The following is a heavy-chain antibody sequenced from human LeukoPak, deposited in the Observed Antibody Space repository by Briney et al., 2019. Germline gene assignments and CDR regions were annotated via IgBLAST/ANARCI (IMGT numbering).Heavy chain of an antibody. J-gene: IGHJ4*02. CDR1: GFTFSSYE. Sequence: PGGSLRLSCAASGFTFSSYEMNWVRQAPGKGLEWASYISSSGSTIYYADSVKGRFTISRDNAKNSLYLQMNSLRAEDTAVYYCARVKGSYGSFDYWGQGTLVTASS. V-gene: IGHV3-48*03. CDR3: ARVKGSYGSFDY. D-gene: IGHD5-18*01. CDR2: ISSSGSTI.